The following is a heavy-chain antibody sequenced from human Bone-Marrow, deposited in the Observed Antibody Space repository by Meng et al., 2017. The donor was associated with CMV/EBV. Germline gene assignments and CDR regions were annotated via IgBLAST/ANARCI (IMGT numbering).Heavy chain of an antibody. CDR1: GFTFSSYA. Sequence: GGSLRLSCAASGFTFSSYAMHWVRQDPGKGLEWVAVIPYDGSNKYYADSVKGRFTISRDNSKNTLYLQMNSLRAEDTAVYYCARVLSSSSWLGGVEYYYYGMAVWGQGNTVTVSS. D-gene: IGHD6-6*01. CDR3: ARVLSSSSWLGGVEYYYYGMAV. V-gene: IGHV3-30*04. CDR2: IPYDGSNK. J-gene: IGHJ6*02.